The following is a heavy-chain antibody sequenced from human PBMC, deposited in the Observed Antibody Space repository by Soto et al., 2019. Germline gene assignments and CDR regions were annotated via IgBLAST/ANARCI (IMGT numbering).Heavy chain of an antibody. Sequence: QVHLVESGGGVGQPGGSLRLSCAASEFSFSSYAMHWIRQAPGKGLEWVAVISFDGNIIHYADSVKGRFIISRDNSKNTLYLQTHSLSGEDTAVYYCARTFDTITYYFDYWGQGTLVTVSS. CDR1: EFSFSSYA. D-gene: IGHD3-9*01. J-gene: IGHJ4*02. V-gene: IGHV3-30-3*01. CDR3: ARTFDTITYYFDY. CDR2: ISFDGNII.